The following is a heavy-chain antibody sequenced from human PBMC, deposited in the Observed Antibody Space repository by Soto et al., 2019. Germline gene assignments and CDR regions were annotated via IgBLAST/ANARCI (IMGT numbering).Heavy chain of an antibody. CDR2: IWYDGSNK. CDR3: ARDLKAEADRYYYYGMDV. D-gene: IGHD6-13*01. J-gene: IGHJ6*02. V-gene: IGHV3-33*01. Sequence: GGSLRLPCAASGFTFSIYGMHWVRQAPGKALEWVAGIWYDGSNKYYADSVRGRFTISRDNSKNTLYLQMNSLRDEDTAVYYCARDLKAEADRYYYYGMDVWGQGTTVTVSS. CDR1: GFTFSIYG.